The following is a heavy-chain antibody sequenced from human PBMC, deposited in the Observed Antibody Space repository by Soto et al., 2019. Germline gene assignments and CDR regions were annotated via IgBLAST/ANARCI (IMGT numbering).Heavy chain of an antibody. D-gene: IGHD3-10*01. CDR3: AGILWSGESPFNL. CDR2: INAGNGNT. V-gene: IGHV1-3*01. CDR1: GYTFTSYA. Sequence: ASVKVSCKASGYTFTSYAMHWVRQAPGQRLEWMGWINAGNGNTKYSQKFQGRVTITRDTSASTAYMELSSLRSEDTAVYYCAGILWSGESPFNLWDQGTLVTVSS. J-gene: IGHJ5*02.